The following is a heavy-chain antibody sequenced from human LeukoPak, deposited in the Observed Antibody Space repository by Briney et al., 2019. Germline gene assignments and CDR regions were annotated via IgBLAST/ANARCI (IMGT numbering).Heavy chain of an antibody. J-gene: IGHJ4*02. CDR3: AREATDLRAFDY. Sequence: SETLSLTCAVSGGSISSGGYSWSWIRQPPGKGLEWIGYIYHSGSTYYNPSLKSRVTISVDRSKNQFSLKLSSVTAADAAVYYCAREATDLRAFDYWGQGTLITVSS. V-gene: IGHV4-30-2*01. D-gene: IGHD2-21*02. CDR1: GGSISSGGYS. CDR2: IYHSGST.